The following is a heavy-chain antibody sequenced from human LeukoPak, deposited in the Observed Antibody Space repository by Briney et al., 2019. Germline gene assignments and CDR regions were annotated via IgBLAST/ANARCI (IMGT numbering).Heavy chain of an antibody. CDR1: GFTFSHFE. CDR2: ISSDGGNI. CDR3: AELGITMIGGV. V-gene: IGHV3-48*03. J-gene: IGHJ6*04. Sequence: PGGSLRLSCAASGFTFSHFEMHWVRQAPGQGLEWVSYISSDGGNIYYADSVKGRFTVSRDNAKNTLYLEMNSLRAEDAAVYYCAELGITMIGGVWGKGTTVTISS. D-gene: IGHD3-10*02.